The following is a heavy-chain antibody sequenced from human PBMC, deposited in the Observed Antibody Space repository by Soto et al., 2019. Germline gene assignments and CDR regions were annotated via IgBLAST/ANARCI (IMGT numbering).Heavy chain of an antibody. CDR1: GFTFNNYG. Sequence: QVQLVESGGAVVQPGKSLRLSCAASGFTFNNYGMYWVRQAPGKGLEWVAVISYDGSNKYHADSVKGRFTISRDNSKNTLDLQMNSLKAEDTAVYYCATDIVRYSYGACDYWGQGALVTVSS. D-gene: IGHD5-18*01. CDR2: ISYDGSNK. J-gene: IGHJ4*02. V-gene: IGHV3-30*03. CDR3: ATDIVRYSYGACDY.